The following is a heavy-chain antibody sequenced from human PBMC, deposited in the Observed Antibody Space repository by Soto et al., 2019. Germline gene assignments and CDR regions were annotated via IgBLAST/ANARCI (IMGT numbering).Heavy chain of an antibody. J-gene: IGHJ4*02. D-gene: IGHD5-18*01. CDR1: GNSFTTYW. CDR2: IYPGDSDT. Sequence: GESLKISCQGSGNSFTTYWIAWVRQMPGKGLEWLGIIYPGDSDTRYSPSFQGQVTISADKSISTAYLQWSSLKASETAMYYCERQGYTYGYDYCGQGSQVTVSA. V-gene: IGHV5-51*01. CDR3: ERQGYTYGYDY.